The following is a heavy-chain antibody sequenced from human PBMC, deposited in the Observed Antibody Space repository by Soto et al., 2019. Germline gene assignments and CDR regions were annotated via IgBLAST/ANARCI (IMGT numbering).Heavy chain of an antibody. D-gene: IGHD3-10*01. CDR2: IIPIFGTA. Sequence: SVKVSCKASGGTFSSYAISWVRQAPGQGLEWMGGIIPIFGTANYAQKFRGRVTITADKSTSTAYMELSSLRSEDTAVYYCAVAMVRGVVVFRNYYYGMDVWGQGTTVTVSS. V-gene: IGHV1-69*06. J-gene: IGHJ6*02. CDR1: GGTFSSYA. CDR3: AVAMVRGVVVFRNYYYGMDV.